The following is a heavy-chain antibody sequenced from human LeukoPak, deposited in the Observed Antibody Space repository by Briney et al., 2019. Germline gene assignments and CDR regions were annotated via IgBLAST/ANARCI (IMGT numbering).Heavy chain of an antibody. D-gene: IGHD3-10*01. Sequence: GGSLRLSCAASGFTFDDYGMSWVRQAPGKGLEWVSGINWNGGSTGYADSVKGRFTISRDNAKNSLYLQMNSLRAEDTALHYCARDQWFGELPIGDFWGQGTLVTVSS. J-gene: IGHJ4*02. CDR3: ARDQWFGELPIGDF. V-gene: IGHV3-20*04. CDR1: GFTFDDYG. CDR2: INWNGGST.